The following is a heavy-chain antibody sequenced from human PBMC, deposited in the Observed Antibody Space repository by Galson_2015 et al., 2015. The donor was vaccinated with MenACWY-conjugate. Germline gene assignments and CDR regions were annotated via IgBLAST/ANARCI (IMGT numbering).Heavy chain of an antibody. Sequence: ATLSLPCPVSGGSISSYYWRWLRPPPGTGLEWIGYIYYSGITTYNPSLKRRVTISVDTSKNPFSLRLSSVTAADTAVYYCARSLGTVTPTLLGYCGQGTLVTVSS. D-gene: IGHD4-11*01. J-gene: IGHJ4*02. CDR2: IYYSGIT. CDR1: GGSISSYY. CDR3: ARSLGTVTPTLLGY. V-gene: IGHV4-59*01.